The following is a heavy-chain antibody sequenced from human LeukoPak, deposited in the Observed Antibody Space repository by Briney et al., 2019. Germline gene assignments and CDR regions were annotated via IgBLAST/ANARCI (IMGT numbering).Heavy chain of an antibody. V-gene: IGHV3-7*01. CDR3: ARDPGSSSFDL. Sequence: GGSLRLSCAASGFSFSTYWMSWVRQTPGKGLEFVANINQDASLRNYMDSLKGRCTISRDNAKKSVYLEINSLRADDTAVYYCARDPGSSSFDLWGQGALVTVSS. CDR2: INQDASLR. CDR1: GFSFSTYW. D-gene: IGHD6-13*01. J-gene: IGHJ4*02.